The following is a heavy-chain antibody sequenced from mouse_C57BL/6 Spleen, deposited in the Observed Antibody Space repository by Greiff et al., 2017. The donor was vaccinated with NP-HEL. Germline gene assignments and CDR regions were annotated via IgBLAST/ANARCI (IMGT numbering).Heavy chain of an antibody. CDR3: TTHYGSRGGYAMDY. D-gene: IGHD1-1*01. V-gene: IGHV14-1*01. Sequence: EVQLQQSGAELVRPGASVKLSCTASGFNIKDYYMHWVKQRPEQGLEWIGRIDPEDGGTEYAPKFQGKATMTADTSSNTADLQLSSLTSEDTAVDYCTTHYGSRGGYAMDYWGQGTSVTVAS. CDR1: GFNIKDYY. J-gene: IGHJ4*01. CDR2: IDPEDGGT.